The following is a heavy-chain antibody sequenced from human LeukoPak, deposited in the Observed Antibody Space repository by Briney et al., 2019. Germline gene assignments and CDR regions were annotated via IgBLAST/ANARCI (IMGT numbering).Heavy chain of an antibody. J-gene: IGHJ6*03. CDR1: GGSISSSNW. V-gene: IGHV4-4*02. CDR3: ARSGFYYDSSGYFYPHRRYYMDV. CDR2: IYHSGST. D-gene: IGHD3-22*01. Sequence: SETLSLTCAVSGGSISSSNWWSWVRQPPGKGLEWIGEIYHSGSTNYNPSLKSRVTISVDKSKNQFSLKLSSVTAADTAVYYCARSGFYYDSSGYFYPHRRYYMDVWGKGTTVTISS.